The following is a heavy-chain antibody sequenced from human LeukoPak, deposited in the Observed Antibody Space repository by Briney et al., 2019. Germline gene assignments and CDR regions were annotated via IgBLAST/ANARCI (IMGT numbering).Heavy chain of an antibody. Sequence: PSETLSLTCAVYGGSFSGYYWSWLRQPPGKGLEWIGEINHSGSTNYNPSLKSRVTISVDTSKNQFSLKLSSVTAADTAVYYCAREESWGGELSSRTYYFDYWGQGTLVTVSS. CDR1: GGSFSGYY. CDR2: INHSGST. J-gene: IGHJ4*02. D-gene: IGHD3-16*02. CDR3: AREESWGGELSSRTYYFDY. V-gene: IGHV4-34*01.